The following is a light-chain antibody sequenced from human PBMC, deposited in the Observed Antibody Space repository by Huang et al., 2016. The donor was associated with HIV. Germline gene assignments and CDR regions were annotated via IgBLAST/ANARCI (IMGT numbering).Light chain of an antibody. J-gene: IGKJ1*01. V-gene: IGKV3-15*01. CDR1: QSVNRN. CDR3: QQYDDWPRT. CDR2: GAS. Sequence: EIVMTQSPATLSVSPGERSPLSCRASQSVNRNFAWYQQKPGQAPRLLLSGASTRAPGIPARVSGGGSGTEFTLTISSLQSEDFALYYCQQYDDWPRTFGQGTKVDIK.